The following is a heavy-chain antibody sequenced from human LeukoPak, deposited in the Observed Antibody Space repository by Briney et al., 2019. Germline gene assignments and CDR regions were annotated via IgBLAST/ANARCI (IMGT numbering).Heavy chain of an antibody. Sequence: ASVKVSCKASGGTFSSYAISWVRQAPGQGLEWMGWMNPNSGNTGYAQKFQGRVTMTRNTSISTAYMELSSLRSEDTAVYYCARERLAADYWGQGTLVTVSS. J-gene: IGHJ4*02. CDR1: GGTFSSYA. V-gene: IGHV1-8*02. CDR2: MNPNSGNT. CDR3: ARERLAADY. D-gene: IGHD6-19*01.